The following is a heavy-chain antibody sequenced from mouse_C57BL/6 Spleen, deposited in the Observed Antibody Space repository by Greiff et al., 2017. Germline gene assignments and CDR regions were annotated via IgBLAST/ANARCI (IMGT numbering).Heavy chain of an antibody. V-gene: IGHV5-4*01. D-gene: IGHD2-3*01. CDR3: ARDGVTTMFAY. CDR1: GFTFSSYA. CDR2: LSACGSYT. J-gene: IGHJ3*01. Sequence: EVQLVESGGGLVKPGGSLKLSCAASGFTFSSYAMSWVRQTPEKRLEWVATLSACGSYTSYPDNLKGRFTFIRDNADNNVYLQMSHLKSEDTAMYYCARDGVTTMFAYWGQGNLVTVSA.